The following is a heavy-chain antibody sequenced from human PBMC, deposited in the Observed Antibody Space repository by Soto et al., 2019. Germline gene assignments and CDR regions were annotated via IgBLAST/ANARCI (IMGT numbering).Heavy chain of an antibody. Sequence: GGSLRLSCAASGFTFSSYGMHWVRQAPGKGLEWVAVISYDGSNKYYADSVKGRFTISRDNSKNTLYLQMNSLRAEDTAVYYCAKDQSSSSWKGDAFDIWGQGTMVTVSS. J-gene: IGHJ3*02. D-gene: IGHD6-13*01. CDR3: AKDQSSSSWKGDAFDI. CDR2: ISYDGSNK. CDR1: GFTFSSYG. V-gene: IGHV3-30*18.